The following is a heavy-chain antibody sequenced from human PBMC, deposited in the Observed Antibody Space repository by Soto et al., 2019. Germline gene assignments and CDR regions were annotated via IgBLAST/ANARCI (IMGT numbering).Heavy chain of an antibody. CDR1: GGTFRSYA. V-gene: IGHV1-69*06. CDR2: IIPIFGTA. CDR3: ASLSTGYYYDGFDP. D-gene: IGHD3-22*01. J-gene: IGHJ5*02. Sequence: SVEVPWKGSGGTFRSYAISWVRQAPGQGLEWMGGIIPIFGTANYAQKFQGRVTITADKSTSTAYMELSSLRSEDTAVYYCASLSTGYYYDGFDPWRHATLVTVSS.